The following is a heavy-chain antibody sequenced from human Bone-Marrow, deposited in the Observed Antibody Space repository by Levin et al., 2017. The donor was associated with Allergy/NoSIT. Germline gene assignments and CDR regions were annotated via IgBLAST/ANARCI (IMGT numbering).Heavy chain of an antibody. J-gene: IGHJ4*02. Sequence: GSLRLSCSVSGASVNDGPFYWNWVRQTPGTGLEWIGYLYNSGSTKYNPSLNSRVTISVDTSKNQLSLTLSSVTAADTAIYYCARPIYTGYDWPLAYWGQGTLVLVSS. CDR3: ARPIYTGYDWPLAY. CDR1: GASVNDGPFY. CDR2: LYNSGST. D-gene: IGHD5-12*01. V-gene: IGHV4-61*01.